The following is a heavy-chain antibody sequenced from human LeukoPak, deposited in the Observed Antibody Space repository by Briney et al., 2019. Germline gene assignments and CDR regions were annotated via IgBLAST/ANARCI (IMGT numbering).Heavy chain of an antibody. CDR2: IYTSGST. V-gene: IGHV4-4*07. D-gene: IGHD3-10*01. CDR1: GGSINSYY. J-gene: IGHJ3*02. CDR3: ARDRVWFGEINDAFDI. Sequence: ASETLSLTCTVSGGSINSYYWSWIRQPAGKGLEWIGRIYTSGSTSYNPSLKSRVTMSVDTSKNQFSLKLSSVTAADTAVYYCARDRVWFGEINDAFDIWGQGTMVTVSS.